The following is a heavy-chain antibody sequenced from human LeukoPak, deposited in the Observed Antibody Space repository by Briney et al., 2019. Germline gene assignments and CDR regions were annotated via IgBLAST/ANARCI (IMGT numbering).Heavy chain of an antibody. CDR3: ARTHYDFWSGYYYFDY. CDR2: IYPGYSDT. CDR1: GYSLTSYW. D-gene: IGHD3-3*01. J-gene: IGHJ4*02. V-gene: IGHV5-51*01. Sequence: GESLKISCKGSGYSLTSYWIGWVRQMPGKGLEWMGIIYPGYSDTRYSPSFQGQVTISGDKSISTAYLQWSSLKASDTAMYYCARTHYDFWSGYYYFDYWGQGTLVTVSS.